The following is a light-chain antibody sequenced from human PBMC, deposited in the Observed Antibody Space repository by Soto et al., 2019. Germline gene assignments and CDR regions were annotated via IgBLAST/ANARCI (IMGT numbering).Light chain of an antibody. V-gene: IGLV2-8*01. CDR3: RSYAGSNNVGV. CDR2: EVN. J-gene: IGLJ1*01. CDR1: SSDVGGYKY. Sequence: QSVLTQPPSASGSPGQSVTISCTGTSSDVGGYKYVSWYQQHPGKAPKLMIFEVNKRPSGVPDRFSGSKSGNTASLTVSGLQAEDEADYYCRSYAGSNNVGVFGTGTKLTVL.